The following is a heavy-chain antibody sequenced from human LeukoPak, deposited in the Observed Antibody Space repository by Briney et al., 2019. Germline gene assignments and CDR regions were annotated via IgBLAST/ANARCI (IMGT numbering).Heavy chain of an antibody. CDR1: GFTFSDYY. CDR3: AKGGPYYGSGSYDY. Sequence: GGTLRLSCAASGFTFSDYYMSWIRQAPGKGLEWVSAISGSGGSTYYADSVKGRFTISRDNSKNTLYLQMNSLRAEDTAVYYCAKGGPYYGSGSYDYWGQGTLVTVSS. V-gene: IGHV3-23*01. D-gene: IGHD3-10*01. CDR2: ISGSGGST. J-gene: IGHJ4*02.